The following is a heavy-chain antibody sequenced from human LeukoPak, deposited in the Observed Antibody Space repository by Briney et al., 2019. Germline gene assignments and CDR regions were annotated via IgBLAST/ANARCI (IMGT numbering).Heavy chain of an antibody. CDR1: GYTFTGYY. Sequence: GASVKVSCKASGYTFTGYYMHWVRQAPGQGLEWMGWINPNSGGTNYAQKFQGRVTMTRDTSISTAYMELSRLRSDDTAVYYCAGQLTTVTIKGYHDAFDIWGQGTMVTVSS. J-gene: IGHJ3*02. D-gene: IGHD4-17*01. V-gene: IGHV1-2*02. CDR3: AGQLTTVTIKGYHDAFDI. CDR2: INPNSGGT.